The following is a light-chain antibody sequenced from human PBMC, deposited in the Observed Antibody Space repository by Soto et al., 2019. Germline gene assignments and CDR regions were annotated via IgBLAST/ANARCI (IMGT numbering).Light chain of an antibody. CDR3: QQFNTYPIT. CDR1: QDIRGA. CDR2: DVS. V-gene: IGKV1-13*02. Sequence: AIQLTQSPSSLSASVGDRVTITCRASQDIRGALAWYQQKPGKPPKLLIFDVSSLQSGVPSRFSGSGSGTDFTLPISSLKPEDFTTYYCQQFNTYPITFGQGTRLEIK. J-gene: IGKJ5*01.